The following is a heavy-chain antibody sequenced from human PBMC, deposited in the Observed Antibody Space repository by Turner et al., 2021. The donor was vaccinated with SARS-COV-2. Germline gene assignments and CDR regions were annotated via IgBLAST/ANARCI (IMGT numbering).Heavy chain of an antibody. CDR3: ARDQYYDSRGYYFFRASYFDL. Sequence: VQPGGSLRLSCAASGFTFSSYEMTWVRQAPGKGLEWVSYISSSGSTIYYADSVKGRFTISRDNAKNSLYLQMNSLRAEDTAVYYCARDQYYDSRGYYFFRASYFDLWGRGTLVTVSS. CDR2: ISSSGSTI. D-gene: IGHD3-22*01. J-gene: IGHJ2*01. V-gene: IGHV3-48*03. CDR1: GFTFSSYE.